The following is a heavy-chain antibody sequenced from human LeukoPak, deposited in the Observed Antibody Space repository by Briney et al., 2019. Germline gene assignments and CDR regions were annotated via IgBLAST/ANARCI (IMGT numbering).Heavy chain of an antibody. D-gene: IGHD3-22*01. CDR1: GVTFRSDA. CDR3: AKGENYYYDSSSYSPPFDY. J-gene: IGHJ4*02. Sequence: GGSLRLSCAASGVTFRSDAISWVRQAPGEGLGWVSDISGGGGSTYYADSVKGRFTISRDNSKNTLYLQMNSLRDDDTAVYYCAKGENYYYDSSSYSPPFDYWGQGTLVTVSS. CDR2: ISGGGGST. V-gene: IGHV3-23*01.